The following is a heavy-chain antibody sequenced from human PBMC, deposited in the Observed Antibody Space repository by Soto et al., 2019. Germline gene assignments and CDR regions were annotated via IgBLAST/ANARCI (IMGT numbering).Heavy chain of an antibody. CDR1: GFTFSSYA. CDR2: ISGSGGST. V-gene: IGHV3-23*01. CDR3: AKNPTYDYDFWSGSITAWDY. D-gene: IGHD3-3*01. Sequence: GKSLKISCAASGFTFSSYAMSWVRQAPGKGLEWVSAISGSGGSTYYADSVKGRFTISRDNSKNTLYLQMNSLRAEDTAVYYCAKNPTYDYDFWSGSITAWDYWGQGTLVTVSS. J-gene: IGHJ4*02.